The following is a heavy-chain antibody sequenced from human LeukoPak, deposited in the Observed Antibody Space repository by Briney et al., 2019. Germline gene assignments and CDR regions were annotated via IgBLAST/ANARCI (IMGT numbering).Heavy chain of an antibody. D-gene: IGHD3-22*01. V-gene: IGHV3-48*03. CDR1: GFTFSSYE. CDR3: ARVVTYYDSSGFFDY. Sequence: PGGSLRLSCAASGFTFSSYEMNWVRQAPGKGLEWVSYISSSGSTIYYADSVKGRFTISRDNAKNSLYLQMNSLRAEDTAVYYCARVVTYYDSSGFFDYWGQGTLVTVSS. CDR2: ISSSGSTI. J-gene: IGHJ4*02.